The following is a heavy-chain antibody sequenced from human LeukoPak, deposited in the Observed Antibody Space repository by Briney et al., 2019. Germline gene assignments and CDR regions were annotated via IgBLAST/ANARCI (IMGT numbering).Heavy chain of an antibody. Sequence: GGSLRLSCAASGFTFSSYEMNWVRQAPGKGLEWVSYISSSGSTIYYADSVKGRFTISRDNSKNTLYLQLNSLRAADTAAYYCAKAGSIRFDYWGQGTLVTVSS. D-gene: IGHD3-3*02. V-gene: IGHV3-48*03. CDR1: GFTFSSYE. CDR2: ISSSGSTI. J-gene: IGHJ4*02. CDR3: AKAGSIRFDY.